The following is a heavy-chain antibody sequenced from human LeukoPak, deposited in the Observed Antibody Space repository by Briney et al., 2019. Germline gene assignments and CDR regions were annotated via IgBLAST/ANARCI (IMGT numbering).Heavy chain of an antibody. CDR2: IYTSGST. J-gene: IGHJ4*02. Sequence: SETLPLTCTVSGGSISSYYWSWIRQPAGKGLEWIGRIYTSGSTNYNPSLKSRVTMSVDTSKNQFSLKLSSVTAADTAVYYCARERYYDILTGYYYFDYWGQGTLVTVSS. CDR3: ARERYYDILTGYYYFDY. CDR1: GGSISSYY. V-gene: IGHV4-4*07. D-gene: IGHD3-9*01.